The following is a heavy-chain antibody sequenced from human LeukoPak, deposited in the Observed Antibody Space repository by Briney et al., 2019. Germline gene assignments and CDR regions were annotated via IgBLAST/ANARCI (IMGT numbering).Heavy chain of an antibody. J-gene: IGHJ3*02. Sequence: GASVKVSCKASGYTFTSYYMHWVRQAPGQGLEWMGWINPNSGGTNYAQKFQGRVTMTRDTSISTAYMELSRLRSDDTAVYYCARDSRSSWVAFDIWGQGTMATVSS. D-gene: IGHD6-13*01. V-gene: IGHV1-2*02. CDR2: INPNSGGT. CDR3: ARDSRSSWVAFDI. CDR1: GYTFTSYY.